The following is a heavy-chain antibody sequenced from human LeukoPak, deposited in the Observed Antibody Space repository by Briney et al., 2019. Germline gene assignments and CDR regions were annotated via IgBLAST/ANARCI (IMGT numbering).Heavy chain of an antibody. J-gene: IGHJ4*02. V-gene: IGHV1-18*01. CDR1: GYTFTSYG. D-gene: IGHD5-18*01. CDR2: ISAYYGNT. Sequence: ASVNLSCKASGYTFTSYGISWVRQAPGQGLEWMGWISAYYGNTHYAQKPQGRVTMTTDTSTSTAYMELRSLRSDDTAVYYCAREGIQLWLDLSYWGQGALGSVSS. CDR3: AREGIQLWLDLSY.